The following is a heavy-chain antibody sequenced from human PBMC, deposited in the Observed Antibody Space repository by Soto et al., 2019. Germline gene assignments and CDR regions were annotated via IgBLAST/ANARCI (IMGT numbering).Heavy chain of an antibody. CDR1: GYTFTSYA. V-gene: IGHV1-3*01. Sequence: ASVKVSCKASGYTFTSYAMHWVRQAPGQRLEWMGWINAGNGNTKYSQKFQGRVTITRDTSASTAYMELSSLRSEDTAVYYCARDPRTTVGVPGFDYWGQGTLVTVSS. CDR2: INAGNGNT. J-gene: IGHJ4*02. CDR3: ARDPRTTVGVPGFDY. D-gene: IGHD4-17*01.